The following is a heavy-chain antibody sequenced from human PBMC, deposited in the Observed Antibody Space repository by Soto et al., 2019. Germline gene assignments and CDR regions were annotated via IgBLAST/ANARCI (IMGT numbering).Heavy chain of an antibody. V-gene: IGHV3-53*04. CDR1: GFSVSNNY. J-gene: IGHJ4*02. Sequence: EVPLVESGGGLVQPGGSLRLSCVVSGFSVSNNYMSWVRQAPGMRLDWVSVIYADGTTYYVDSVKGRFTISRHHSRNTLYLQMDSLRTEDTAVYYWARGGGPVSNSVTNPFDYWGQGTLVTVSS. CDR3: ARGGGPVSNSVTNPFDY. CDR2: IYADGTT. D-gene: IGHD4-17*01.